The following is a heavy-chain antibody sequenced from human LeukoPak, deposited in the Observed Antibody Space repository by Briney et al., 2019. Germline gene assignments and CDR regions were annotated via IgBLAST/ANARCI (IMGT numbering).Heavy chain of an antibody. J-gene: IGHJ1*01. CDR3: ASRTNSGPPF. CDR1: GFAFGDCA. Sequence: PGGSLRLSCAASGFAFGDCAVHWVRQAPGKGLEWVALISYDGSNRYYADSVKGRFTISRDNSKNIMSLRMNSLRREDTAVYYCASRTNSGPPFWGQGTLVTVSS. CDR2: ISYDGSNR. D-gene: IGHD3-10*01. V-gene: IGHV3-30-3*01.